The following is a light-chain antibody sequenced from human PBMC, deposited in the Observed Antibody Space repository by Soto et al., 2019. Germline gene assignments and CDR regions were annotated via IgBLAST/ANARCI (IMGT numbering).Light chain of an antibody. J-gene: IGKJ3*01. CDR2: YAT. CDR1: GSGPGN. Sequence: EVVMTQSPATLSVSPGERVPLPARPRGSGPGNLACYQQKPGQGPSLLIYYATTRATGVPDRFTGSGSGTEFTLTISSLQSEDFGVYHCQHYSNWPPTFGPGTKVEIK. CDR3: QHYSNWPPT. V-gene: IGKV3-15*01.